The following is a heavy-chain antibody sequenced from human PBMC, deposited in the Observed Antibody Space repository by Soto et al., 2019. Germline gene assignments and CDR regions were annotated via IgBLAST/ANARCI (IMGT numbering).Heavy chain of an antibody. Sequence: SQTLSLPCAVSGGSIGSGGYSWSWIRQPPGKGLEWIGYIYHSGSTYYNPSLKSRVTISVDRSKNQFSLKLNSVTAADTAVYYCARNLLAKIDYWGQGTLVTVSS. CDR2: IYHSGST. V-gene: IGHV4-30-2*01. CDR1: GGSIGSGGYS. CDR3: ARNLLAKIDY. J-gene: IGHJ4*02. D-gene: IGHD3-10*01.